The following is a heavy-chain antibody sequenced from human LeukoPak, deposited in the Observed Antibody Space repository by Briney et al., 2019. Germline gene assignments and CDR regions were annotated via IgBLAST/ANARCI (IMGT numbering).Heavy chain of an antibody. D-gene: IGHD2-2*01. V-gene: IGHV4-4*07. J-gene: IGHJ4*02. Sequence: SETLSLTCTVAAGSISSYYWSWIRQPPGKVLEWIGRIYTSGSTNYNPSLKRRVTMSVDTSKNQFSLKLSSVTAADTAVYYCASEYCSSTSCFNWGQGTLVTVSS. CDR3: ASEYCSSTSCFN. CDR1: AGSISSYY. CDR2: IYTSGST.